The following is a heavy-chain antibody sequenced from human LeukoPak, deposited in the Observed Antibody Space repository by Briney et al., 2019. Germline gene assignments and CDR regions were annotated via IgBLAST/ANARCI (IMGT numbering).Heavy chain of an antibody. Sequence: SQTLSLTCTVSGGSISIGSYYWSWIRQPAGKGLEWIGRIYTSGSTNYNPSLKSRVTISVDTSKNQFSLKLSSVTAADTAVYYCARVDRYKYYFDYWGEGTLVTVSS. CDR2: IYTSGST. D-gene: IGHD5-24*01. V-gene: IGHV4-61*02. CDR1: GGSISIGSYY. J-gene: IGHJ4*02. CDR3: ARVDRYKYYFDY.